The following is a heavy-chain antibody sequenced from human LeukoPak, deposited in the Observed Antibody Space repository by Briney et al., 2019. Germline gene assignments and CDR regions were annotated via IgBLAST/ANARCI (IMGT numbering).Heavy chain of an antibody. Sequence: GASVKVSCKTSGYTFTSYGISWVRQAPGQGLEWMGWINPNSGGTNYAQKFQGRVTMTRDTSISTAYMELSRLRSDDTAVYYCAREGYAVTTTLYYYYMDVWGKGTPVTISS. D-gene: IGHD4-17*01. CDR1: GYTFTSYG. CDR2: INPNSGGT. CDR3: AREGYAVTTTLYYYYMDV. V-gene: IGHV1-2*02. J-gene: IGHJ6*03.